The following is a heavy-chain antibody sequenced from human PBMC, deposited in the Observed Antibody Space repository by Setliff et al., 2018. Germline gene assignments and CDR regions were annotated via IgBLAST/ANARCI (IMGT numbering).Heavy chain of an antibody. J-gene: IGHJ3*02. V-gene: IGHV4-30-4*01. CDR3: AREVIDPVSSDAFDI. CDR1: GGSIRSGNDL. Sequence: PSETLSLTCTVSGGSIRSGNDLWSWLRQSPGKGLEXXXXXXXXXXXXXXXXXLXXXAALXXXTSKSQFSLRLTSVTAADTAVYYCAREVIDPVSSDAFDIWGQGRMVTVSS. CDR2: XXXXXXX. D-gene: IGHD4-4*01.